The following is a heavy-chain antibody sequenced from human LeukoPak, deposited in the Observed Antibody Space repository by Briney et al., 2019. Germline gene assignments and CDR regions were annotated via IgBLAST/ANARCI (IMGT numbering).Heavy chain of an antibody. CDR3: ARLTGWYSSSWYGTPAGTIDY. CDR1: GGSISSYY. V-gene: IGHV4-59*08. J-gene: IGHJ4*02. D-gene: IGHD6-13*01. CDR2: IYYSGST. Sequence: PSETLSLTCTVSGGSISSYYWSWIRQPPGKGLEWIGYIYYSGSTNYNPSLKSRVTISVDTSKNQFSLKLSSVTAADTAVYYCARLTGWYSSSWYGTPAGTIDYWGQGTLVTVSS.